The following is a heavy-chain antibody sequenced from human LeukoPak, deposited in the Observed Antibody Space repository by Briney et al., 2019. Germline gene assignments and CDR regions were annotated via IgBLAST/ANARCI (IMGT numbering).Heavy chain of an antibody. CDR2: INNPGTGT. D-gene: IGHD3-3*01. Sequence: PRGSLRLSCEASGFTFSSYWMHWVRQVPGKGLVWVAHINNPGTGTTYADAVKGRFTISRDNAKNTLYLQMNSLRADDTAIYYCARGSGGFDYWGQGTLITVSS. V-gene: IGHV3-74*01. J-gene: IGHJ4*02. CDR3: ARGSGGFDY. CDR1: GFTFSSYW.